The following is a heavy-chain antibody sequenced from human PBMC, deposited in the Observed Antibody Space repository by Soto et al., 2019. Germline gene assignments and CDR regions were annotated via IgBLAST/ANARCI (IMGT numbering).Heavy chain of an antibody. CDR3: AGEPGIAAAGGDAFDI. CDR2: IYYRGST. V-gene: IGHV4-39*07. D-gene: IGHD6-13*01. Sequence: SETLSLTCTVSGGSISSSSYYWGWIRQPPGKGQEWIGSIYYRGSTYYNTSLKSRVTISVDTSKNQFSLKLSSVTAADTAVYYCAGEPGIAAAGGDAFDIWGQGTMVTVSS. CDR1: GGSISSSSYY. J-gene: IGHJ3*02.